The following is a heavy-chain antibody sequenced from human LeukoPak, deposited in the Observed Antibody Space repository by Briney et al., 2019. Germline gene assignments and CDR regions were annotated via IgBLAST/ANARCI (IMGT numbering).Heavy chain of an antibody. CDR2: ISSRSSII. V-gene: IGHV3-48*01. J-gene: IGHJ5*02. CDR1: GFTFSSYN. D-gene: IGHD5-24*01. CDR3: AKGAGRDGGP. Sequence: GGSLRLSCAASGFTFSSYNMNWVRQAPGKGLEWVSYISSRSSIIHYADSVKGRFTISRDNAKNSLYLQMNSLTVEDTAVYYCAKGAGRDGGPWGQGTLVTVSS.